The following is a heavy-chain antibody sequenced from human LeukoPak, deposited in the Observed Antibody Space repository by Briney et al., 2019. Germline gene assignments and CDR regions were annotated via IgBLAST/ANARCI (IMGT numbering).Heavy chain of an antibody. CDR3: AREGISGSVYYYDSSGYSDTRFDP. V-gene: IGHV4-61*02. CDR1: GGSLSSRSYY. D-gene: IGHD3-22*01. Sequence: SETLSLTCTVSGGSLSSRSYYWSWIRQPAGKGLEWIGRIYTSGSTNYNPSLKSRVTISVDTSKNQFSLKLSSVTAADTAVYYCAREGISGSVYYYDSSGYSDTRFDPWGQGTLVTVSS. CDR2: IYTSGST. J-gene: IGHJ5*02.